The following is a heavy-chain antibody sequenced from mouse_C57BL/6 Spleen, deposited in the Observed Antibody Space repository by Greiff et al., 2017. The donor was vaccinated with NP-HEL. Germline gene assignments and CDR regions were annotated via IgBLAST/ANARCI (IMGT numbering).Heavy chain of an antibody. J-gene: IGHJ2*01. CDR2: IHPNSGST. D-gene: IGHD1-1*01. CDR1: GYTFTSYW. V-gene: IGHV1-64*01. Sequence: QVQLKQPGAELVKPGASVKLSCKASGYTFTSYWMHWVKQRPGQGLEWIGMIHPNSGSTNYNEKFKSKATLTVDKSSSTAYMQLSSLTSEDSAVYYCARSEDYYGSSYGYWGQGTTLTVSS. CDR3: ARSEDYYGSSYGY.